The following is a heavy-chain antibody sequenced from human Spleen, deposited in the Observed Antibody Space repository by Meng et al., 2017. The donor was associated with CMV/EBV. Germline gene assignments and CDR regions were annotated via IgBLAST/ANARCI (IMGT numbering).Heavy chain of an antibody. D-gene: IGHD1-26*01. V-gene: IGHV3-23*01. CDR3: AKSVSPTGSYYFDY. CDR1: GFTFTSYA. J-gene: IGHJ4*02. CDR2: ISGSGGSK. Sequence: ASGFTFTSYAMGWVRQAPVKGLGWVSAISGSGGSKYYADSVKGRFTISRDNSKNTLYLQMNSLRAEDTAVYYCAKSVSPTGSYYFDYWGQGTLVTVSS.